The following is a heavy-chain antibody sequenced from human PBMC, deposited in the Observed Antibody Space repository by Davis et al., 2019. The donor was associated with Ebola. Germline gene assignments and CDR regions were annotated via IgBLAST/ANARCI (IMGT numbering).Heavy chain of an antibody. D-gene: IGHD2-8*01. Sequence: GGSLRLSCAASGFTFSSYAMSWVRQAPGKGLEWVSAISGSGGSTYYADSVKGRFTISRDNAKNSLYLQMNSLRPEDKAMYYCAKDHHPLATNKIYYFDYWGHGTLVTVSS. V-gene: IGHV3-23*01. J-gene: IGHJ4*01. CDR3: AKDHHPLATNKIYYFDY. CDR1: GFTFSSYA. CDR2: ISGSGGST.